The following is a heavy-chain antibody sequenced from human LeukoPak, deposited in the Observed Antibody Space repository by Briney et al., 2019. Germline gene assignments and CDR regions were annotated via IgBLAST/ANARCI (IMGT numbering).Heavy chain of an antibody. CDR3: ARDSITMVRGVIIGY. V-gene: IGHV1-2*02. J-gene: IGHJ4*02. CDR1: GYTFTGYY. Sequence: VASVKVSCTASGYTFTGYYMHWVRQAPGQGLEWMGWINPNSGGTNYAQKFQGRVTMARDTSISTAYMELSRLRSDDTAVYYCARDSITMVRGVIIGYWGQGTLVTVSS. D-gene: IGHD3-10*01. CDR2: INPNSGGT.